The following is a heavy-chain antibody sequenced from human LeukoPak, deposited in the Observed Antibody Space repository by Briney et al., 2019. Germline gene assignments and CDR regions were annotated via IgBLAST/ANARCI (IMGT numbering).Heavy chain of an antibody. CDR3: AREIVVVAATLRYFDY. D-gene: IGHD2-15*01. CDR2: INPSGGST. Sequence: ASVKVSCKASGYTFTSYYMHWVRQAPGQGLEWMGIINPSGGSTSYAQKFQGRVTMTRDMSTSTVYMELSSLRSEDTAVYYCAREIVVVAATLRYFDYWGQGTLVTVSS. J-gene: IGHJ4*02. CDR1: GYTFTSYY. V-gene: IGHV1-46*01.